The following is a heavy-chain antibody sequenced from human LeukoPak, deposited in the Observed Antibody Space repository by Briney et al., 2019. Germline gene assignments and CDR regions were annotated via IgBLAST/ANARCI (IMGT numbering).Heavy chain of an antibody. CDR3: ARDRETYYYDSSGYYPPRILDY. V-gene: IGHV1-46*01. CDR1: GYTFTSYY. CDR2: INPSGGST. D-gene: IGHD3-22*01. Sequence: ASVKVSCKASGYTFTSYYMHWVRQAPGQGLEWMGIINPSGGSTSYAQKFQGRVTMTRDTSTSTVYMELSSLRSEDTAVCYCARDRETYYYDSSGYYPPRILDYWGQGTLVTVSS. J-gene: IGHJ4*02.